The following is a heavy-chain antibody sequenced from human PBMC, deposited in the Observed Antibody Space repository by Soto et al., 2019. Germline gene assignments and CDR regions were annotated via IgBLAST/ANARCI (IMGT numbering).Heavy chain of an antibody. CDR2: ISYDGSNK. D-gene: IGHD6-19*01. CDR1: GFTFSSYG. J-gene: IGHJ4*02. CDR3: AKDRGSGCDY. Sequence: GSLRLSCAASGFTFSSYGMHWVRQAPGKGREWVAVISYDGSNKYYADSVKGRFTISRDNSKNTLYLQMNSLRAEDTAVYYCAKDRGSGCDYWGQGTLVTVSS. V-gene: IGHV3-30*18.